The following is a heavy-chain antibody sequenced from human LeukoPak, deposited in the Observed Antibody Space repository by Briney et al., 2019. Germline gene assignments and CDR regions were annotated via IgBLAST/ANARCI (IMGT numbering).Heavy chain of an antibody. CDR3: ARIDYYDSGHAFDI. V-gene: IGHV4-34*01. D-gene: IGHD3-10*01. CDR1: GGSFSGYY. CDR2: INHSGST. J-gene: IGHJ3*02. Sequence: PSETLSLTCAVYGGSFSGYYWSWIRQPPGEGLEWIGEINHSGSTNYNPSLKSRVTISVDTSKNQFSLKLSSVTAADTAVYYCARIDYYDSGHAFDIWGQGTMVTVSS.